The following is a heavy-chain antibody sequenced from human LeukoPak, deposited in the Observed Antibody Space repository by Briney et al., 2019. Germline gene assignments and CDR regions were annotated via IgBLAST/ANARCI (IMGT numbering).Heavy chain of an antibody. CDR1: GGSISPYY. CDR2: IYYSGST. CDR3: ARFLTTVTTVGIANYFDY. D-gene: IGHD4-17*01. J-gene: IGHJ4*02. V-gene: IGHV4-59*08. Sequence: PSETLSLTCTVSGGSISPYYWSWIRQPPGKGLEWIGYIYYSGSTKYNPSLKSRVTISVDTSKNQFSLKLSSVTAADTAIYYCARFLTTVTTVGIANYFDYWGQGTLVTVPS.